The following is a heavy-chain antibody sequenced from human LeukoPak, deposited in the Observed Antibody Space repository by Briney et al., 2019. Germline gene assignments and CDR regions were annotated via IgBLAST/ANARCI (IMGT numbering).Heavy chain of an antibody. CDR3: AREGQQLVPPFDY. V-gene: IGHV4-61*02. J-gene: IGHJ4*02. CDR1: GSISNGSYY. Sequence: PSETLSLTCTVSGSISNGSYYWSWIRQPAGKGLEWIGRIYVSGSTNYNPSLESRVTISVDTSKNQFSLQLTSLTAADTAVYYCAREGQQLVPPFDYWGQGTLVTVSS. CDR2: IYVSGST. D-gene: IGHD6-6*01.